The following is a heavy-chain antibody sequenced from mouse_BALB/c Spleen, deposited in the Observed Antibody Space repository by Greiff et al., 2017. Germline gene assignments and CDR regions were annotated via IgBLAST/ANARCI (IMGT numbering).Heavy chain of an antibody. V-gene: IGHV2-2*02. Sequence: VQRVESGPGLVQPSQSLSITCTVSGFSLTSYGVHWVRQSPGKGLEWLGVIWSGGSTDYNAAFISRLSISKDNSKSQVFFKMNSLQANDTAIYYCARGPDGGYFDYWGQGTLVTVSA. D-gene: IGHD1-1*02. CDR2: IWSGGST. CDR1: GFSLTSYG. CDR3: ARGPDGGYFDY. J-gene: IGHJ3*01.